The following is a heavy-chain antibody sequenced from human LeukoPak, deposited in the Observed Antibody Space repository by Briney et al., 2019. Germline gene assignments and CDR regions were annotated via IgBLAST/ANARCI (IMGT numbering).Heavy chain of an antibody. J-gene: IGHJ4*02. Sequence: GGSLRLSCAASGFTFSSYEMNWVRQAPGKGLEWVSYISSSGSTIYYADSVKGRFTISRDNAKNSRYLQMNSLRAEDTAVYYCARGRSSGWQECDYWGQGTLVTVSS. D-gene: IGHD6-19*01. CDR2: ISSSGSTI. CDR3: ARGRSSGWQECDY. CDR1: GFTFSSYE. V-gene: IGHV3-48*03.